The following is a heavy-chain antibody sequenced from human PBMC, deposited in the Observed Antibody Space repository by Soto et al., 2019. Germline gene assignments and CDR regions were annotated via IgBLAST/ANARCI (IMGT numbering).Heavy chain of an antibody. CDR2: IKQDGSEK. J-gene: IGHJ6*03. Sequence: GGSLRLSCAASGFTFSSYWMSWVRQAPGKGLEWVANIKQDGSEKYYVDSVKGRFTISRDNAKNSLYLQMNSLRAEDTAVYYGARGGGWGQLYYYYMDVWGKGTTVTVSS. V-gene: IGHV3-7*01. D-gene: IGHD3-16*01. CDR3: ARGGGWGQLYYYYMDV. CDR1: GFTFSSYW.